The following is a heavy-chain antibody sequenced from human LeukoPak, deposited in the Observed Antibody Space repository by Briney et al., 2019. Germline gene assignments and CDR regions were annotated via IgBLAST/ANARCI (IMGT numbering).Heavy chain of an antibody. V-gene: IGHV3-30*03. CDR3: AGSSTSCRSGGSCNDY. Sequence: PGGSLRLSCAASRFTFSSYGMHWVRQAPGKGLEWVAVISYDGSNKYYADSVKGRFTISRDNSKNTLYLQMNSLRAEDTAVYYCAGSSTSCRSGGSCNDYWGQGTLVTVSP. CDR1: RFTFSSYG. J-gene: IGHJ4*02. CDR2: ISYDGSNK. D-gene: IGHD2-15*01.